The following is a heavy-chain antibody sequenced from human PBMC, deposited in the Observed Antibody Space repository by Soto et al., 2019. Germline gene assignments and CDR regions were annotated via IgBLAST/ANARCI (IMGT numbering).Heavy chain of an antibody. CDR3: ARERTDIVVVPAAIPRVTYYYYGMDV. Sequence: QVQLVESGGGVVQPGRSLRLSCAASGFTFSSYGMHWVRQAPGKGLEWVAVIWYDGSNKYYADSVKGRFTISRDNSKNTLYLQMNSLRAEDTAVYYCARERTDIVVVPAAIPRVTYYYYGMDVWGQGTTVTVSS. CDR1: GFTFSSYG. V-gene: IGHV3-33*01. D-gene: IGHD2-2*01. J-gene: IGHJ6*02. CDR2: IWYDGSNK.